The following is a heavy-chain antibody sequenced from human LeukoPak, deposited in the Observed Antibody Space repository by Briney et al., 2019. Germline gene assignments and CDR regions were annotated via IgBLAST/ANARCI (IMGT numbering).Heavy chain of an antibody. D-gene: IGHD5-18*01. CDR2: ISGSGGST. V-gene: IGHV3-23*01. CDR1: GFTFSSYS. CDR3: AKERIQLWEYYFDY. Sequence: PGGSLRLSCAASGFTFSSYSMNWVRQAPGKGLEWVSAISGSGGSTYYADSVKGRFTISRDNSKNTLYLQMNSLRAEDTAVYYCAKERIQLWEYYFDYWGQGTLVTVSS. J-gene: IGHJ4*02.